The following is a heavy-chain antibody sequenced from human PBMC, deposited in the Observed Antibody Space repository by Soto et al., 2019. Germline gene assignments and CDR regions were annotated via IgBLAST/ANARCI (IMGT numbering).Heavy chain of an antibody. J-gene: IGHJ4*02. V-gene: IGHV1-69*12. CDR1: GDTFSNFG. Sequence: QVQLVQSGTEVKKPGSSVRVSCKASGDTFSNFGVTWVRQAPRQGLEWLGGIFPFSGTANYAQRLQGRLTITADESTSKDYMELRSLTSEDTGVYYCASGELEWDVASVFDYWGQGTVVTVSS. CDR3: ASGELEWDVASVFDY. D-gene: IGHD4-17*01. CDR2: IFPFSGTA.